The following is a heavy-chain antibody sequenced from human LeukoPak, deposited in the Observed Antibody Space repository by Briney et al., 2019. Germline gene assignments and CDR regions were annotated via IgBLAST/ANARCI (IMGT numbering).Heavy chain of an antibody. CDR1: GGSISSYY. J-gene: IGHJ4*02. Sequence: SETLSLTCTVSGGSISSYYWSWIRQPPGKGLEWIGYIYYSGSTYYNPSLNSRVTISVDTSKNQFSLKLNSVTAADTAIYHCARSKRWPSFYFDYWGQGTLVTVSS. V-gene: IGHV4-59*12. D-gene: IGHD5-24*01. CDR2: IYYSGST. CDR3: ARSKRWPSFYFDY.